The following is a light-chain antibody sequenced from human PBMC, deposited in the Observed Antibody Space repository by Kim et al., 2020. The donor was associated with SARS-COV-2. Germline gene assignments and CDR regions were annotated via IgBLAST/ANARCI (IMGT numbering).Light chain of an antibody. CDR2: YDS. CDR1: NIASNS. J-gene: IGLJ2*01. V-gene: IGLV3-21*04. CDR3: QVWDSSSDPAV. Sequence: SYELTQPPSVSVAPGKTASITCGGNNIASNSVHWYQQKPGQAPVLVIYYDSDRPSGIPERFSGSNSGNTATLTISRVEAGDEADYYCQVWDSSSDPAVFGGGTQLTVL.